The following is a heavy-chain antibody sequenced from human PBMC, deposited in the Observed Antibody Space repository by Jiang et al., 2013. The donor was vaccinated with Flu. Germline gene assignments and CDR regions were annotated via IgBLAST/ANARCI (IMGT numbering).Heavy chain of an antibody. CDR3: ARQGNDIVVVPAALIAYYYYYGMDV. V-gene: IGHV4-39*07. J-gene: IGHJ6*02. CDR2: IYYSGST. D-gene: IGHD2-2*01. CDR1: GGSISSSSYY. Sequence: GPGLVKPSETLSLTCTVSGGSISSSSYYWGWIRQPPGKGLEWIGSIYYSGSTYYNPSLKSRVTISVDTSKNQFSLKLSSVTAADTAVYYCARQGNDIVVVPAALIAYYYYYGMDVWGQGTTVTVSS.